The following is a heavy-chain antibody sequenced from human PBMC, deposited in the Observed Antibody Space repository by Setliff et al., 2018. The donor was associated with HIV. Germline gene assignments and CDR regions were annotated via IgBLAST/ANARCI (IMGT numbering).Heavy chain of an antibody. V-gene: IGHV3-30*03. CDR2: ISYDGSNK. CDR1: GFTFDRYW. J-gene: IGHJ4*02. D-gene: IGHD3-9*01. CDR3: ARVRNDILTGYEVAGDY. Sequence: GGSLRLSCAASGFTFDRYWMHWVRQAPGKGLEWVAVISYDGSNKYYADSVKGRFTISRDNAKNSLFLQMNSLRVEDTAVYYCARVRNDILTGYEVAGDYWGQGTLVTVSS.